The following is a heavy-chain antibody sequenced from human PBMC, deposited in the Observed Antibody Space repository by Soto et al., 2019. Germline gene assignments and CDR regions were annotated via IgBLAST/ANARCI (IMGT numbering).Heavy chain of an antibody. J-gene: IGHJ6*02. V-gene: IGHV3-23*01. CDR2: ISGSGGST. D-gene: IGHD2-21*02. CDR3: VRDKYGVTSAYGMDV. Sequence: PGGSLRLSCAASGFTFSSYAMSWVRQAPGKGLEWVSAISGSGGSTYYADSVKGRFTISRDNSKNTLYLQMSTLRAEDTAVYYCVRDKYGVTSAYGMDVWGQGTTVTVSS. CDR1: GFTFSSYA.